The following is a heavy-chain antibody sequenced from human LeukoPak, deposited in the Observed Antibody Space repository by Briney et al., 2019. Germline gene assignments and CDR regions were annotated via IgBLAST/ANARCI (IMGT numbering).Heavy chain of an antibody. CDR3: ARGAYDFWSGYPYRNDALDI. CDR2: IYYSGST. CDR1: GGSISSSSYY. J-gene: IGHJ3*02. Sequence: SETLSLTCTVSGGSISSSSYYWGWIRQPPGKGLEWIGSIYYSGSTYYNPSLKSRVTISVDTSKNQFSLKLSSVTAADTAVYYCARGAYDFWSGYPYRNDALDIWGQGTMVTVSS. D-gene: IGHD3-3*01. V-gene: IGHV4-39*07.